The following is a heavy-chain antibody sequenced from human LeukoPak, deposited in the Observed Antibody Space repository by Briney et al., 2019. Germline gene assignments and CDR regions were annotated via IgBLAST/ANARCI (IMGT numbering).Heavy chain of an antibody. CDR2: IYHSGST. J-gene: IGHJ3*02. V-gene: IGHV4-39*01. CDR3: AGHSGVGDAFDI. D-gene: IGHD3-10*01. CDR1: GGSISSGGYY. Sequence: PSETLSLTCTVSGGSISSGGYYWSWIRQPPGKGLEWIGSIYHSGSTYYNPSLKSRVTISVDTSKNQFSLKLSSVTAADTAVYYCAGHSGVGDAFDIWGQGTMVTASS.